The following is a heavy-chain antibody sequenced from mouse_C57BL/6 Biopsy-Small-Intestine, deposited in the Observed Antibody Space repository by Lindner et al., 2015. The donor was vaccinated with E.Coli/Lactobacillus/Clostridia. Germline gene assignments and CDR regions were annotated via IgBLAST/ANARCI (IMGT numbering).Heavy chain of an antibody. V-gene: IGHV1-80*01. J-gene: IGHJ2*01. D-gene: IGHD1-1*01. Sequence: VQLQESGAELVKPGASVKISCKASGYAFSSYWMNWVKQGPGKGLEWIGQIFPGDGDTNYNGKFKGKATLTADKSSSTAYMQLSSLTSEDSAVYFCARSGTTVPDYWGQGTTLTVSS. CDR2: IFPGDGDT. CDR1: GYAFSSYW. CDR3: ARSGTTVPDY.